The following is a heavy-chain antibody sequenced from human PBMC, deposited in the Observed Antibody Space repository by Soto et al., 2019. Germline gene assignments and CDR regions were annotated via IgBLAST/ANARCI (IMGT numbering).Heavy chain of an antibody. CDR1: GFTFSSYA. CDR3: ASILTGLGGMDV. V-gene: IGHV3-30-3*01. Sequence: GGSLRLSCAASGFTFSSYAMHWVRQAPGKGLEWVAVISYDGSNKYYADSVKGRFTISRDNSKNTLYLQMNSRRAEDTAVYYCASILTGLGGMDVWGQGTTVTVSS. D-gene: IGHD3-9*01. CDR2: ISYDGSNK. J-gene: IGHJ6*02.